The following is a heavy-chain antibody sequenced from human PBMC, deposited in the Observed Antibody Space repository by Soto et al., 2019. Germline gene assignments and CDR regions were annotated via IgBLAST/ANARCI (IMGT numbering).Heavy chain of an antibody. Sequence: ASVKVSCKASGYSFTDDHIHWVRQAPGQGLAWLGRINPKSGGTSTAQKFQGWVTMATDTSISTASMELTRLTSDDTAIYYCARGDSTDCANGVWSFWFNDGMDVWR. CDR1: GYSFTDDH. J-gene: IGHJ6*01. CDR3: ARGDSTDCANGVWSFWFNDGMDV. D-gene: IGHD2-8*01. V-gene: IGHV1-2*04. CDR2: INPKSGGT.